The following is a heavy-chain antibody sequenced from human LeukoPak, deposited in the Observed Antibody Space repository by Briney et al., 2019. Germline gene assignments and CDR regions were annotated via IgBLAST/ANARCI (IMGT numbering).Heavy chain of an antibody. CDR3: ARNDPHMYYFDY. CDR2: ISSSGSTI. J-gene: IGHJ4*02. Sequence: GSLRLSCAASGFTFSDYYMSWIRQAPGKGLEWVSYISSSGSTIYYSDSVKGRFTISRDNAKNSLYLQMNSLRAEDTAVYYCARNDPHMYYFDYWGQGTLVTVSS. D-gene: IGHD1-1*01. CDR1: GFTFSDYY. V-gene: IGHV3-11*04.